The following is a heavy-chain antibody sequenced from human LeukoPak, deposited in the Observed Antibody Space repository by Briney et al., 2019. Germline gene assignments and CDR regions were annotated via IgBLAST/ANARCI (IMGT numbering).Heavy chain of an antibody. CDR1: GFTFSSYS. CDR3: AKSSSWLYYFDY. V-gene: IGHV3-48*02. J-gene: IGHJ4*02. CDR2: ISSSSSTI. Sequence: GGSLRLSCAASGFTFSSYSMNWVRQAPGEGLDRVSYISSSSSTIYYADSVKGRFTISRDNAKNSLYLQMNSLRDEDTAVYYCAKSSSWLYYFDYWGQGTLVTVSS. D-gene: IGHD6-13*01.